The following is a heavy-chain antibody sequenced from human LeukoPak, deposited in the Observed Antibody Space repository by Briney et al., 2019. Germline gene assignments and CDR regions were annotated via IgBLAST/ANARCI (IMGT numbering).Heavy chain of an antibody. CDR1: GGSVSSGSYY. CDR3: ARDSYGDLNY. V-gene: IGHV4-61*01. D-gene: IGHD4-17*01. J-gene: IGHJ4*02. Sequence: SETLSLTCTVSGGSVSSGSYYWRWIRQPPGKGLEWIGYIYYSGSTNYNPSLKSRVTISVDTSKNQFPLKLSSVTAADTAVYYCARDSYGDLNYWGQGTLVTVSS. CDR2: IYYSGST.